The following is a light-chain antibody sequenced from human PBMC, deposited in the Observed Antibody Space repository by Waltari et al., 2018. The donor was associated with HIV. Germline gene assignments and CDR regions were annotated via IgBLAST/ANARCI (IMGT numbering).Light chain of an antibody. CDR1: PSNTGSSP. CDR2: SNN. J-gene: IGLJ3*02. Sequence: QSVLTQPPSASGTPGPRVPIPCSGTPSNTGSSPVNGYQQLPGTAPKLLIYSNNQRPSGVPDRFSGSKSGTSASLAISGLQSEDEADYYCAAWDDSLNGWVFGGGTKLTVL. CDR3: AAWDDSLNGWV. V-gene: IGLV1-44*01.